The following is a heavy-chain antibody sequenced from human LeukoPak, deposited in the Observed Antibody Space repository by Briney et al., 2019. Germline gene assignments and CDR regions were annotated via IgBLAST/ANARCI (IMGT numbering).Heavy chain of an antibody. J-gene: IGHJ4*02. CDR1: GFTVSSNY. Sequence: PGGSMRLSCAASGFTVSSNYMSWVRQAPGKGLEWVSVIYSGGSTYYADSVKGRFTISRDNSKNTLYLQMNSLRAEDTAVYYCAKALSFLGYFDYWGQGTLVTVSS. D-gene: IGHD3-16*02. CDR3: AKALSFLGYFDY. V-gene: IGHV3-53*01. CDR2: IYSGGST.